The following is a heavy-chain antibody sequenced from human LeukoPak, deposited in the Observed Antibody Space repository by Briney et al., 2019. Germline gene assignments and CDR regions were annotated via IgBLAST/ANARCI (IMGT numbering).Heavy chain of an antibody. J-gene: IGHJ6*02. CDR1: GFTFSSYA. CDR2: ISGSGGST. D-gene: IGHD2-2*01. CDR3: AKSRGSSTSAYAMDV. V-gene: IGHV3-23*01. Sequence: GGSLRLSCAASGFTFSSYAMSWVRQPPGKGLEWVSGISGSGGSTYYADSVKGRFTISRDNSKNTLYLQMSSLRAEDTAVYYCAKSRGSSTSAYAMDVWGQGTTVTVSS.